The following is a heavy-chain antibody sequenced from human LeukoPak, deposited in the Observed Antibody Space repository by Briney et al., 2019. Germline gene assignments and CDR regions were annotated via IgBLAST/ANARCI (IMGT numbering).Heavy chain of an antibody. CDR2: ISSSSSYI. CDR3: ARDRWELSSIDY. D-gene: IGHD1-26*01. J-gene: IGHJ4*02. V-gene: IGHV3-21*01. Sequence: GGSLRLSCAASGFTFSSYSMNWVRQAPGKGLEWVASISSSSSYIYYADSVKGRFTISRDNAKNSLYLQMNSLRAEDTAVYYCARDRWELSSIDYWGQGTLVTVSS. CDR1: GFTFSSYS.